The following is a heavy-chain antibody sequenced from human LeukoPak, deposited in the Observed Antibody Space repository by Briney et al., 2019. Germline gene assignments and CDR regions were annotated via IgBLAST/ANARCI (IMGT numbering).Heavy chain of an antibody. CDR1: GFTFSEYW. CDR2: IKQDGGEK. V-gene: IGHV3-7*01. CDR3: ARDSDGVAGTRAYFQH. D-gene: IGHD6-19*01. Sequence: GGSLRLSCAASGFTFSEYWMAWVRQAPGKGLEWVANIKQDGGEKYYVDSVKGRFTISRDNAENSLYLQMNSLRAEDTAVYYCARDSDGVAGTRAYFQHWGQGTLVTVSS. J-gene: IGHJ1*01.